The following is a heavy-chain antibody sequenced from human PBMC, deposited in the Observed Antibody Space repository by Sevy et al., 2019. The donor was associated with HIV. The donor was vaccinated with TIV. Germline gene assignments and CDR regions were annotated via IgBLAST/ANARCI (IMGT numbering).Heavy chain of an antibody. CDR2: IFNNGAT. Sequence: GGSLRLSCSVSGITVSSNYMSWVRQAPGKGLEWVSVIFNNGATSYADSVKGRFSTSRDNSKNTLFLQMKSLRAEDTATYYCVREEYSSSWITGWFDPWGQGTLVTVS. J-gene: IGHJ5*02. D-gene: IGHD2-2*01. V-gene: IGHV3-53*01. CDR3: VREEYSSSWITGWFDP. CDR1: GITVSSNY.